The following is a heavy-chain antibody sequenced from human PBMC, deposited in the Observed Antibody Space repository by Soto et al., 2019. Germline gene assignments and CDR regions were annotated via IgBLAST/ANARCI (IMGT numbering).Heavy chain of an antibody. CDR3: ARAQYAFRSGSYYYAMEV. J-gene: IGHJ6*02. CDR2: IYYTGST. Sequence: SETLSLTCTVSGGSVSSESHYWSWIRQTPGKGLEWIGYIYYTGSTNYNPSLKGRVTMSVDTSRDQVSLRLRSVTRADTAVYYCARAQYAFRSGSYYYAMEVWGQGTKVTVS. CDR1: GGSVSSESHY. D-gene: IGHD3-3*01. V-gene: IGHV4-61*01.